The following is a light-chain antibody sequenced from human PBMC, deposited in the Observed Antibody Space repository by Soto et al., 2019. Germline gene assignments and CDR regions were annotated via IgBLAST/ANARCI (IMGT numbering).Light chain of an antibody. J-gene: IGKJ1*01. Sequence: EIVLTQSPGTLSLSPGERATLSCRASQSVSSSYLAWYQQKPGQAPRLLIYGASSRATGIPDRFSGSGSGTDFILTICRLEPEDFALYYCQQYGSSPWTFGQGTKV. CDR1: QSVSSSY. V-gene: IGKV3-20*01. CDR3: QQYGSSPWT. CDR2: GAS.